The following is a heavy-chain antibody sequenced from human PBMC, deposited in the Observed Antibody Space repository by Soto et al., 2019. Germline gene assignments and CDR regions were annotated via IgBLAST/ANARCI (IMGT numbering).Heavy chain of an antibody. CDR1: GDSISISSYY. Sequence: QLQLQESGPGLVKPSETLSLTCSVSGDSISISSYYWGWVRQPPGKGLEWIGSIHYSGSTHYNPSLQSRVTISGDASKKQFSLKLGSVTAPDTAMYYCASTKDETLYFDYWGQGNLVTVSS. V-gene: IGHV4-39*01. CDR3: ASTKDETLYFDY. CDR2: IHYSGST. J-gene: IGHJ4*02. D-gene: IGHD2-15*01.